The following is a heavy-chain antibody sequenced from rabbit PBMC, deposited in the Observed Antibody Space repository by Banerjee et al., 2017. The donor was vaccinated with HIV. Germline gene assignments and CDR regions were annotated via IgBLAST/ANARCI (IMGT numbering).Heavy chain of an antibody. Sequence: QSLEESGGDLVKPGASLTLTCTASGFSFSSSYYMCWVRQAPGKGLEWIVCIYAGSSGSTYYASWAKGRFTISKTSSTTVTLQMTSLTAADTATYFCARSSNGYYGGFNLWGPGTLVTVS. D-gene: IGHD1-1*01. CDR1: GFSFSSSYY. J-gene: IGHJ4*01. CDR2: IYAGSSGST. V-gene: IGHV1S40*01. CDR3: ARSSNGYYGGFNL.